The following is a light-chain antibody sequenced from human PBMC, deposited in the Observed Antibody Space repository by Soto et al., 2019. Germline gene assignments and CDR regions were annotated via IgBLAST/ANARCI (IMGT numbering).Light chain of an antibody. J-gene: IGLJ1*01. V-gene: IGLV7-46*01. Sequence: QTVVNKVISLTMSPGGTVTLTCGYRTSAVTGGDYPYWVQQKPGQAPTTLVYDTSDKPSWTPDRFSGALLGGKATLTLSGAQPEDEAEYYCLLSYPGARVFGTGTNVTVL. CDR2: DTS. CDR3: LLSYPGARV. CDR1: TSAVTGGDY.